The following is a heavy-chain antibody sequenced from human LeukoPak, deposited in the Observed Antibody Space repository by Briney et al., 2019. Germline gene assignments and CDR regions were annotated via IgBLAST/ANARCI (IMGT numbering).Heavy chain of an antibody. CDR3: ARLYYYGSGMFSAFDI. CDR2: IYTTETT. V-gene: IGHV4-4*07. Sequence: SETLSLTCTVSGDSISSYYWSWIRQPAGKGLEWVGRIYTTETTNYNPSLKGRVTMSVDTSKNQLSLKLSSVTAADTAVYYCARLYYYGSGMFSAFDIWGQGTVVIVSS. CDR1: GDSISSYY. J-gene: IGHJ3*02. D-gene: IGHD3-10*01.